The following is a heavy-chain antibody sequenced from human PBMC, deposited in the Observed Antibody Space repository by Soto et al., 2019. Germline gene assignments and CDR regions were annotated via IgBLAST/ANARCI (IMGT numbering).Heavy chain of an antibody. CDR2: ISAYNGNT. Sequence: ASVKVSCKASGYTFTSYGISWVRQAPGQGLEWMGWISAYNGNTNYAQKLQGRVTMTTDTSTSTAYMELRSLRSDDTAVYYCALEQWLVERNPRRFDYWGQGTLVTVSS. V-gene: IGHV1-18*01. CDR1: GYTFTSYG. D-gene: IGHD6-19*01. J-gene: IGHJ4*02. CDR3: ALEQWLVERNPRRFDY.